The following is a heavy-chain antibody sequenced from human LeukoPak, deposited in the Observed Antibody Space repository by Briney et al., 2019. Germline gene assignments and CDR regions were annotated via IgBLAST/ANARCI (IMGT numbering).Heavy chain of an antibody. CDR1: GYTFTGYY. CDR3: AREVALCGGDCYLPDAFDI. D-gene: IGHD2-21*02. Sequence: ASVKVSCKASGYTFTGYYMHWVRQAPGQGLEWMGWINPNSGGTNYAQKFQGRVTMTRDTSISTAYMELSRLRSDDTAVYYCAREVALCGGDCYLPDAFDIWGQGTMVTVSS. V-gene: IGHV1-2*02. CDR2: INPNSGGT. J-gene: IGHJ3*02.